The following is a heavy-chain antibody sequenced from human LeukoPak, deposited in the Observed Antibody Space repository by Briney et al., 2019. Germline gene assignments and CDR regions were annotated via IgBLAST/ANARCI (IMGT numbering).Heavy chain of an antibody. CDR1: GFTFSSYV. V-gene: IGHV3-23*01. D-gene: IGHD6-19*01. J-gene: IGHJ6*03. CDR2: LSGSDGGT. Sequence: GGSLRLSCAASGFTFSSYVMSWVRQAPGKGLEWVSSLSGSDGGTYYADSVKGRFTISRDNSKNTLYLHMNSLRAEDTAIYYCAKEADRYYHYYMDVWGEGTTVTVSS. CDR3: AKEADRYYHYYMDV.